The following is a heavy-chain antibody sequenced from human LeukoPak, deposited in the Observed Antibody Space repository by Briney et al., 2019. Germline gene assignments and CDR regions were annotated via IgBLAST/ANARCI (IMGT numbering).Heavy chain of an antibody. V-gene: IGHV4-59*08. D-gene: IGHD6-25*01. CDR2: IYYSGST. CDR1: GGSISSYY. Sequence: PSETLSLTCTVSGGSISSYYWSWIRQPPGKGLEWIGYIYYSGSTNYNPSLKSRVTISVDTSKNQFSLKLSSVTAADTAVYYCARSALRIAASGYYAFDIWGQGTMVTVSS. J-gene: IGHJ3*02. CDR3: ARSALRIAASGYYAFDI.